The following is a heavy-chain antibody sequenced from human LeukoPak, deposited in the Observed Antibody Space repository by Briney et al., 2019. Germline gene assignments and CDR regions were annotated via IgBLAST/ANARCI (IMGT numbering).Heavy chain of an antibody. V-gene: IGHV4-59*01. CDR3: AARGAAAGKSDY. CDR2: IYYSGST. Sequence: IGYIYYSGSTNYNPSLKSRVTISVDTSKNQFSLKLSSVTAADTAVYYCAARGAAAGKSDYWGQGTLVTVSS. J-gene: IGHJ4*02. D-gene: IGHD6-13*01.